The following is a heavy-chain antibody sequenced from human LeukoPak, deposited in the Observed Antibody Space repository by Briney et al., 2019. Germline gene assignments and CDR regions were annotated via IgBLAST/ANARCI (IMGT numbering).Heavy chain of an antibody. J-gene: IGHJ4*02. D-gene: IGHD6-13*01. V-gene: IGHV3-23*01. CDR1: GFTFNTYA. Sequence: PGGSLRLSCAASGFTFNTYATNWVRQAPGKGLEWVSGITTNGDSTYYADSVKGRFTISRDNSKNTLYLQMNSLRAEDTAVYYCAKTRPLDSSSWSHGDYWGQGTLVTVSS. CDR3: AKTRPLDSSSWSHGDY. CDR2: ITTNGDST.